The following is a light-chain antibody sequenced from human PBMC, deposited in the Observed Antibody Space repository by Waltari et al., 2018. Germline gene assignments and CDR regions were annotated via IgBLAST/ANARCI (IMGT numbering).Light chain of an antibody. CDR3: SSYAGGNNLL. V-gene: IGLV2-23*02. CDR1: NSDVGGYDY. J-gene: IGLJ2*01. Sequence: QSALTQPASVSGSPGQSITISCSGTNSDVGGYDYVSWYQHHPGKAPKLIIYDVTKGPSGVSNRFSDSKSGNTASLTISGLQAEDEADYYCSSYAGGNNLLFGGGTKVTVL. CDR2: DVT.